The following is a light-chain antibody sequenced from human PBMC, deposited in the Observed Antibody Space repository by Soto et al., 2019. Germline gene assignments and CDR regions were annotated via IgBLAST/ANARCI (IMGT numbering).Light chain of an antibody. V-gene: IGKV1-5*03. CDR2: KAS. CDR3: QQYDKYWT. Sequence: MQMPQPASTLSACVGDRVTITRLASHXISSWLAWWQQKPGKAPNLLNYKASRLERGVQSRFSGSESGTEFTFTITSLQADDFATYYCQQYDKYWTSGQGTKV. CDR1: HXISSW. J-gene: IGKJ1*01.